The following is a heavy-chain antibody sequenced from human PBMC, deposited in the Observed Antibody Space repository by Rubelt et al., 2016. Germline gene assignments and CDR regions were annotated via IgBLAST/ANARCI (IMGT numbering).Heavy chain of an antibody. CDR2: INAGNGHT. D-gene: IGHD3-10*01. Sequence: QVQLVQSGAEVKKPGASVKVSCKASGYTFTSYAMHWVRQAPGQRLEWMGWINAGNGHTKFSQKFQGRVTSTRDTSASTAYMELSSLRSEDTAVYYCARGGLSELLWFGESRIDYWGQGTLVTVSS. CDR1: GYTFTSYA. CDR3: ARGGLSELLWFGESRIDY. J-gene: IGHJ4*02. V-gene: IGHV1-3*01.